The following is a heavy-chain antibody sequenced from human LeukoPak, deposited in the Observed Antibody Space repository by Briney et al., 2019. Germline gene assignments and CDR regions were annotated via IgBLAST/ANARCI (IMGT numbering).Heavy chain of an antibody. CDR3: TRHREVTTVTRID. D-gene: IGHD4-17*01. Sequence: GGSLRLSCAASGFTFSGSAMHWVRQASGKGLEWVGRIRSKANSYATAYAASVKGRFTISRDDSKNTAYLQMNSLKTEDTAVYYCTRHREVTTVTRIDWGQGTLVTVSS. CDR1: GFTFSGSA. J-gene: IGHJ4*02. CDR2: IRSKANSYAT. V-gene: IGHV3-73*01.